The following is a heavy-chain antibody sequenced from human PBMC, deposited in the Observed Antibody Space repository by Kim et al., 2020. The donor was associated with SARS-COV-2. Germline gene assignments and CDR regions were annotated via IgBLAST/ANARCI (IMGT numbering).Heavy chain of an antibody. D-gene: IGHD2-21*02. CDR1: GFTFSASA. Sequence: GGSLRLSCAASGFTFSASAMTWVRQAPGKGLEFLSPISGSGGVTYYAQSVKGRFTVSRDNSKNTLYLQMNTLRVEDMAVYYCAKLRTVVTSPADYWGQGT. CDR3: AKLRTVVTSPADY. CDR2: ISGSGGVT. V-gene: IGHV3-23*01. J-gene: IGHJ4*02.